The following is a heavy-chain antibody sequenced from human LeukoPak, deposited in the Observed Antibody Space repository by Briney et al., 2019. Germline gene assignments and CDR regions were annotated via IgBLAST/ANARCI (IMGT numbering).Heavy chain of an antibody. V-gene: IGHV4-59*01. D-gene: IGHD4-23*01. CDR3: ARDRNGGNSGAYYYYYMDV. J-gene: IGHJ6*03. CDR2: IYYSGSA. Sequence: SETLSLTCTVSGGSISSYYWSLIRQPPGKGLEWIGYIYYSGSANYNPSLKSRVTISVDTSKNQFSLKLSSVTAADTAVYYCARDRNGGNSGAYYYYYMDVWGKGTTVTVSS. CDR1: GGSISSYY.